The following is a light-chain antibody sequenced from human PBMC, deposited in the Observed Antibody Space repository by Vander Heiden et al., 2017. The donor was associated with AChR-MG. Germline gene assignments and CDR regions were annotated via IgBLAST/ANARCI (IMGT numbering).Light chain of an antibody. CDR2: TTT. CDR3: LLYYSGGQIGV. Sequence: QTVVTQEPSLTVSPGGTVTLTCASSTGAVTSGHYANWYQQKPGQAPRALIYTTTKKHSWTPARFSGSLLGAKAALTLSGVQPEDEADYYCLLYYSGGQIGVFGGGTKLTVL. J-gene: IGLJ3*02. V-gene: IGLV7-43*01. CDR1: TGAVTSGHY.